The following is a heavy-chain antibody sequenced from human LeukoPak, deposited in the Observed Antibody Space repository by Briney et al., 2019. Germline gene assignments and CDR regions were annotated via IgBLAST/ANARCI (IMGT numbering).Heavy chain of an antibody. Sequence: PSETLSLTCTVSGGSISSSSYYWGWIRQPPGKGLEWIGSIYYSGSTNYNPSLKSRVTISVDTSKNQFSLKLSSVTAADTAVYYCARGTPTLTGFYFDYWGQGTLVTVSS. V-gene: IGHV4-39*07. D-gene: IGHD3-9*01. CDR2: IYYSGST. CDR3: ARGTPTLTGFYFDY. CDR1: GGSISSSSYY. J-gene: IGHJ4*02.